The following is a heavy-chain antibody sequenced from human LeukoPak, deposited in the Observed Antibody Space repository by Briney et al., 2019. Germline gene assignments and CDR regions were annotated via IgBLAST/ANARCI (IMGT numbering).Heavy chain of an antibody. J-gene: IGHJ4*02. CDR3: AKDIRYSGSYYLDY. CDR1: GFTFSRYN. Sequence: GGSLRLSCAASGFTFSRYNMNWVRQAPGKGLEWVSSISTSSLYIYYADSVKGRFTISRDNAKNSLYLQMNSLRAEDTAVYYCAKDIRYSGSYYLDYWGQGTLVTVSS. CDR2: ISTSSLYI. D-gene: IGHD1-26*01. V-gene: IGHV3-21*01.